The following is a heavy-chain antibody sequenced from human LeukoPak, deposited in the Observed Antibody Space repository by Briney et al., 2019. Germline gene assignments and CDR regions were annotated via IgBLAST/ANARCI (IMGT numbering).Heavy chain of an antibody. J-gene: IGHJ4*02. D-gene: IGHD6-13*01. CDR3: ARKLAARFFDY. Sequence: SETLSLTCAVYGGSFSGYYWSWIRQPPGKGLEWIGEINHSGSTNYNPSLKSRVTISVDTSKNQFSLKLSSVTAADTAVCYCARKLAARFFDYWGQGTLVTVSS. CDR1: GGSFSGYY. V-gene: IGHV4-34*01. CDR2: INHSGST.